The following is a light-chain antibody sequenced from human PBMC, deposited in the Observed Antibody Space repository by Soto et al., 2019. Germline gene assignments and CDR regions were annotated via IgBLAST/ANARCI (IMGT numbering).Light chain of an antibody. J-gene: IGLJ1*01. Sequence: QSVLTQPASVSGSPGQSITISCTGTSSDVGGYNYVSWYQQHPGKAPKLMIYDVSNRPSGVSNRFSGSKSGNTASLTISGLQAEDEVDYYCSSYTSSSPYVFGTGTHLTVL. CDR2: DVS. CDR3: SSYTSSSPYV. CDR1: SSDVGGYNY. V-gene: IGLV2-14*01.